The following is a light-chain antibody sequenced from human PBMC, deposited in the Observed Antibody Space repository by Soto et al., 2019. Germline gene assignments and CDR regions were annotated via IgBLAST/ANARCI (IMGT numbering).Light chain of an antibody. CDR3: QQYNTYPYT. CDR1: QTVSSN. Sequence: RVMTQSPATLSASPGEKIALSCRASQTVSSNLAWYQHKPGRAPRLLIYATSTRATDVSARFSGSGDGTEFTLTISSLQPEDFAVYYCQQYNTYPYTFGQGTKLEIK. J-gene: IGKJ2*01. V-gene: IGKV3-15*01. CDR2: ATS.